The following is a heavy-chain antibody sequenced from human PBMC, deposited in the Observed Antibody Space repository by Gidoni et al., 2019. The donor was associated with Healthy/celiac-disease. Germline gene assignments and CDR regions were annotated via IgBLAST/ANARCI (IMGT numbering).Heavy chain of an antibody. CDR2: ISAYNGNT. V-gene: IGHV1-18*01. CDR1: GYTFTSYG. Sequence: QVQLVQSGAEVKKPGASVKASCKASGYTFTSYGISWVRQAPGQGLEWMGWISAYNGNTNYAQKLQGRVTMTTDTSTSTAYMELRSLRSDDTAVYYCARDNFGGVVGDFGRFDYWGQGTLVTVSS. J-gene: IGHJ4*02. CDR3: ARDNFGGVVGDFGRFDY. D-gene: IGHD1-26*01.